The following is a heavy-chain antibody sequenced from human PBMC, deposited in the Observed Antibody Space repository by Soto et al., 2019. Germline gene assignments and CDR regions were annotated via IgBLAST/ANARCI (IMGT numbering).Heavy chain of an antibody. CDR1: GGSISSSSYY. D-gene: IGHD5-18*01. V-gene: IGHV4-39*01. CDR3: ARASNKRGYSYGPDY. Sequence: SETLSLTCTVSGGSISSSSYYWGWIRQPPGKGLEWIGTIYYSGSTYYNPSLKSRVTISVDTSQNQFSLKLSSVTAADTAVYYCARASNKRGYSYGPDYWDQGTLVTVSS. CDR2: IYYSGST. J-gene: IGHJ4*02.